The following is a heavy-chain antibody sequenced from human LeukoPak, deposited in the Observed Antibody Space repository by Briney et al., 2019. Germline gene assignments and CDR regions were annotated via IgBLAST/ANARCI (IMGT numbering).Heavy chain of an antibody. CDR3: AKDYSGGWSDAFDI. D-gene: IGHD6-19*01. CDR2: IRYDGSNK. V-gene: IGHV3-30*02. J-gene: IGHJ3*02. Sequence: GGSLRLSCAASGFTFSSYGMHWVRQAPGKGLEWVAFIRYDGSNKYYAGSVKGRFTISRDNSKNTLYLQMNTLRAEDTAVYYCAKDYSGGWSDAFDIWGQGAMVTVS. CDR1: GFTFSSYG.